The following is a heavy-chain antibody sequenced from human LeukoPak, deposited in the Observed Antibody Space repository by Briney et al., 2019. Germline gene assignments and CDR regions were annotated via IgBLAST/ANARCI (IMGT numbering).Heavy chain of an antibody. J-gene: IGHJ4*02. D-gene: IGHD3-22*01. Sequence: PGGSLRLSCAASGFTFSNAWMSWVRQAPGKGLEWVGRIKSKTDGGTTDYAAPVKGRFTISRDDSKNTLYLQMNSLKTEDTAVYYCTTGPTIGFYDSSGYWGFDYWGQGTLVTVSS. CDR3: TTGPTIGFYDSSGYWGFDY. CDR1: GFTFSNAW. CDR2: IKSKTDGGTT. V-gene: IGHV3-15*01.